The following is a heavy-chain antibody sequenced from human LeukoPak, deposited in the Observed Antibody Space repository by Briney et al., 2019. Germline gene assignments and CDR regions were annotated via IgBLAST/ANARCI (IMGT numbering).Heavy chain of an antibody. Sequence: SETLSLTCTISDASISTYYWSWIRQPPGKGLEWIGYIYYSGSTSYNPSPKSRVTLSVDTSRNQFSLKLSSVTAADTAVYYCARFVTGSSGWYNDAFDIWGQETMVTVSS. CDR2: IYYSGST. J-gene: IGHJ3*02. CDR1: DASISTYY. D-gene: IGHD6-19*01. CDR3: ARFVTGSSGWYNDAFDI. V-gene: IGHV4-59*01.